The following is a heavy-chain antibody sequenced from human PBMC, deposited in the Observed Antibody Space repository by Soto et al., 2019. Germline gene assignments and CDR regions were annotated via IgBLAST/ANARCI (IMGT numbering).Heavy chain of an antibody. J-gene: IGHJ3*02. D-gene: IGHD3-9*01. CDR3: ARDLGGYYDILTGYSPLRSQDAFDI. Sequence: ASVKVSCKASGYTFTSYGISWVRQAPGQGLEWMGWISAYNGNTNYAQKLQGRVTMTTDTSTSTAYMELRSLRSDDTAVYYCARDLGGYYDILTGYSPLRSQDAFDIWGQGTMVTVSS. CDR2: ISAYNGNT. CDR1: GYTFTSYG. V-gene: IGHV1-18*01.